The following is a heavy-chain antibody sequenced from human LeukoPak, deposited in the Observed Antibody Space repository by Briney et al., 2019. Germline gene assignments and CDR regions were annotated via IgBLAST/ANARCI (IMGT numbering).Heavy chain of an antibody. CDR3: ARAPGGYSYGYDEGLDY. Sequence: SVKVSCKASGGTFSSYAISWVRQAPGQGLEWMGRIIPIFGTANYAQKFQGRATITTDESTSTAYMELSSLRSEDTAVYYCARAPGGYSYGYDEGLDYWGQGTLVTVSS. J-gene: IGHJ4*02. V-gene: IGHV1-69*05. CDR1: GGTFSSYA. D-gene: IGHD5-18*01. CDR2: IIPIFGTA.